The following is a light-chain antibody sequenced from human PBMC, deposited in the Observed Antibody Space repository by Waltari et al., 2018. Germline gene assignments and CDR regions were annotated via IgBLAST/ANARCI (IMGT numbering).Light chain of an antibody. Sequence: QSALTQPASVSGSPGQSITISCTGTSSDVGGYKYVLWYQQHPGKAPKLIIYDVTNRPSGVSNRFSGSKSGNTASLTISGLQAEDEADYYCSSYTSSSTLVVFGGGTKLTVL. V-gene: IGLV2-14*01. CDR2: DVT. J-gene: IGLJ2*01. CDR1: SSDVGGYKY. CDR3: SSYTSSSTLVV.